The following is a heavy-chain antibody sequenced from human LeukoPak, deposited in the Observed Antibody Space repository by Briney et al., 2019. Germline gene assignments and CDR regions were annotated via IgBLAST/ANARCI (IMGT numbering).Heavy chain of an antibody. Sequence: SETLSLTCAVYGGSFGGYYWSWIRQPPGKGLEWIGEINHSGSTNYIPSLKSRVTISVDTSKNQFSLKLSSVTAADTAVYYCASGKYSSGWYPLPCHYWGQGTLVTVSS. V-gene: IGHV4-34*01. CDR1: GGSFGGYY. D-gene: IGHD6-19*01. CDR2: INHSGST. CDR3: ASGKYSSGWYPLPCHY. J-gene: IGHJ4*02.